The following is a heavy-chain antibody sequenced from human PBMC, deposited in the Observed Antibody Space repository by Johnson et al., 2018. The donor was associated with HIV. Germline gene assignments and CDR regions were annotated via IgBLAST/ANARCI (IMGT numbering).Heavy chain of an antibody. CDR1: RFTFSDYY. Sequence: QVQLVESGGGLVKTGGSLRLSCAASRFTFSDYYMSWIRQTPGKGLEWVAYISSSGGTIYYADSVKGRFSISRDNAKNSLYLQMNSLRAEDTAVYYCARDRGYWDAFDIWGQGTMVTVSS. J-gene: IGHJ3*02. D-gene: IGHD3-22*01. CDR2: ISSSGGTI. V-gene: IGHV3-11*04. CDR3: ARDRGYWDAFDI.